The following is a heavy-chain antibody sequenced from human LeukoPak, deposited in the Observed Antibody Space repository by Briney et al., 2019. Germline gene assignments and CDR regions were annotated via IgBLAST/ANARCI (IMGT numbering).Heavy chain of an antibody. CDR3: ARGYGDYDWFDP. CDR1: GYTFTSYY. Sequence: GASVKVSCKAPGYTFTSYYMHWVRQAPGQGLEWMGIINPSGGSTSYAQKFQGRVTMTRDASTSTVYMELSSLRSEDTAVYYCARGYGDYDWFDPWGQGTLVTVSS. D-gene: IGHD4-17*01. V-gene: IGHV1-46*03. CDR2: INPSGGST. J-gene: IGHJ5*02.